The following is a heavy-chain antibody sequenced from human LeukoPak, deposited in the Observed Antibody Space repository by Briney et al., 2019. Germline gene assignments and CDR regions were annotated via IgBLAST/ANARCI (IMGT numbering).Heavy chain of an antibody. D-gene: IGHD4-17*01. J-gene: IGHJ4*02. CDR3: ARVTTVTTSFHFDY. Sequence: PSETLSLTCTVSGGSISSGGYYWSWIRQPPGEGLEWIGYIYYSGSTYYHPSLKSRVTISLDTSKNQFSLKLSSVTAADTAVYYCARVTTVTTSFHFDYWGQGTQVTVSS. CDR1: GGSISSGGYY. V-gene: IGHV4-30-4*01. CDR2: IYYSGST.